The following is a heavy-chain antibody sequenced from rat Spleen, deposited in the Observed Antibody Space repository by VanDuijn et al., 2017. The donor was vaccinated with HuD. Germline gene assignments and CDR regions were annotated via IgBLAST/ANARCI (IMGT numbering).Heavy chain of an antibody. D-gene: IGHD1-10*01. Sequence: EVQLVESGGGLVQPGRSLKFSCAASGFTFSDYAMAWVRQAPKKGLEWVATISNDGTSTFYRDSVKGRFTISRNNVENTQYLQMDSVRSEDTATYYCARPYNNYFDYWGQGVMVTVSS. V-gene: IGHV5-17*01. CDR1: GFTFSDYA. CDR3: ARPYNNYFDY. J-gene: IGHJ2*01. CDR2: ISNDGTST.